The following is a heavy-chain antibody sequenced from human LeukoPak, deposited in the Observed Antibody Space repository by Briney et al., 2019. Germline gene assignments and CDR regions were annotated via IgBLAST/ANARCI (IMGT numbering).Heavy chain of an antibody. CDR1: GDSISSSY. D-gene: IGHD3-3*01. CDR2: ISTSGST. Sequence: PSETLSLTCTVSGDSISSSYWSWLRQPPAGKGLEWIGRISTSGSTNYNPSLKSRVTISVDKSKNQFSLKLSSVTAADTALYYCARDKEYDFWSGGVPHHYYYMDVWGKGTTVTVSS. V-gene: IGHV4-4*07. CDR3: ARDKEYDFWSGGVPHHYYYMDV. J-gene: IGHJ6*03.